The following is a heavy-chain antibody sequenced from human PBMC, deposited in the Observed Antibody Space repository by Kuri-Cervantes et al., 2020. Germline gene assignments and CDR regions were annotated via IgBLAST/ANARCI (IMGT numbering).Heavy chain of an antibody. CDR3: AKGLRLLRRHMDV. Sequence: GESLKISCAASGFTFSSYVMSWVRQAPGKGLEWVSSISGSGGSTYYADSVKGRFTISRDNSKNTLYLQMNSLRAEDTAVYYCAKGLRLLRRHMDVWGQGTTVTVSS. CDR1: GFTFSSYV. D-gene: IGHD5/OR15-5a*01. CDR2: ISGSGGST. J-gene: IGHJ6*02. V-gene: IGHV3-23*01.